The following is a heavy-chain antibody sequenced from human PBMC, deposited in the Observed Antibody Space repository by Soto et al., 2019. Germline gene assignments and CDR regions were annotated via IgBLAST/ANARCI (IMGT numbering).Heavy chain of an antibody. CDR1: GFTFSSYG. CDR3: AKNGDDTYYDILTGYPSQYFDY. V-gene: IGHV3-30*18. J-gene: IGHJ4*02. CDR2: ISYDGSNK. D-gene: IGHD3-9*01. Sequence: QVQLVESGGGVVQPGRSLRLSCAASGFTFSSYGMHWVRQAPGKGLEWVAVISYDGSNKYYADSVKGRFTISRDNSKNTLHLQMNSLRAEDTAVYYCAKNGDDTYYDILTGYPSQYFDYWGQGTLVTVSS.